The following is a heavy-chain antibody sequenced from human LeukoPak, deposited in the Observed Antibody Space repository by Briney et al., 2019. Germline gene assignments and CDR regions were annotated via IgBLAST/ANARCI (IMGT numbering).Heavy chain of an antibody. CDR2: IWSDGTEK. CDR3: AKDAQRGFDYSNSLEY. J-gene: IGHJ4*02. CDR1: GFTYSHYG. D-gene: IGHD4-11*01. V-gene: IGHV3-33*06. Sequence: GRSLRLSCTASGFTYSHYGMHWVRQAPGKGLEWVAVIWSDGTEKYYADAVKGRFTISRDNSRHTLYLQMNSLRGEDTAVYYCAKDAQRGFDYSNSLEYWGQGTLVTVSS.